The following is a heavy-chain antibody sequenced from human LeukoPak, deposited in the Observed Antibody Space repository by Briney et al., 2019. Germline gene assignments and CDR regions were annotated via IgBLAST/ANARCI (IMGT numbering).Heavy chain of an antibody. V-gene: IGHV1-2*02. J-gene: IGHJ6*02. D-gene: IGHD5-18*01. Sequence: ASVKVSCKASGYTFTGYYMHWVRQAPGQGLEWMGWINPNSGGTNYAQKFQGRVTMTRDTSISTAYMELSRLRSDDTAVYYCARDRRYSYGPSGMDAWGQGTTVTVSS. CDR3: ARDRRYSYGPSGMDA. CDR1: GYTFTGYY. CDR2: INPNSGGT.